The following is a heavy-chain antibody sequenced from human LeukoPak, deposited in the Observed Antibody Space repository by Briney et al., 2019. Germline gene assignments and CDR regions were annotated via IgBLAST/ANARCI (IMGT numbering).Heavy chain of an antibody. Sequence: PSESLSLTCTVSGGSISSYYWSWIRQPPGKGLEWIGYIYYSGSTNYNPSLKSRVTISVDTSKNQFSLKLSSVTAADTAVYYCARGETIFSNFDYWGQGTLVTVSS. CDR2: IYYSGST. CDR1: GGSISSYY. D-gene: IGHD3-9*01. CDR3: ARGETIFSNFDY. V-gene: IGHV4-59*01. J-gene: IGHJ4*02.